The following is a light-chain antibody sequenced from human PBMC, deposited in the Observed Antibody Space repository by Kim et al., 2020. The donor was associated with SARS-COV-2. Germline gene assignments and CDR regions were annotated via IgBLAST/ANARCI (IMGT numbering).Light chain of an antibody. CDR1: QGISSY. J-gene: IGKJ5*01. V-gene: IGKV1-9*01. CDR2: AAS. CDR3: QQLNSYPIT. Sequence: IQLTQSPSSLYASVGDRVTITCRASQGISSYLAWYQQNPGKAPKLLIYAASTLQSGVPPRFSGSGSGTDFTLTISSLQPEDFATYYCQQLNSYPITFGQGTRLEIK.